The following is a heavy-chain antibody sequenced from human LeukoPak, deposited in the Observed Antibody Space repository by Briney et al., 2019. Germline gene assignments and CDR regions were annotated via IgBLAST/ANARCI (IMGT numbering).Heavy chain of an antibody. J-gene: IGHJ4*02. V-gene: IGHV3-73*01. Sequence: PGGSLRLSCAASGFTFSGSAMHWVRQASGKGLEWVGRIRSKANSYATAYAASVKGRFTISRDDSKNTAYLQMNSLKTEDTAVYYCTTLMATIITDYWGQGTLVTVSS. CDR2: IRSKANSYAT. CDR1: GFTFSGSA. CDR3: TTLMATIITDY. D-gene: IGHD5-12*01.